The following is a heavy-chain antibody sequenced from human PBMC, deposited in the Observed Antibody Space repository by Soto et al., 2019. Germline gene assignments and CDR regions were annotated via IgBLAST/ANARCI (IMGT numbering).Heavy chain of an antibody. CDR3: ARYSHYYGMDV. V-gene: IGHV3-7*01. Sequence: GGSLRLSCAASGFTFSTYWMSWVRQAPGKGLEWVANIKQDGSEKNYVDSVKGRFTISRDNAKNSLYLQMNSLRAEDTAVYYCARYSHYYGMDVWGQGTTVTVSS. J-gene: IGHJ6*02. CDR2: IKQDGSEK. D-gene: IGHD1-26*01. CDR1: GFTFSTYW.